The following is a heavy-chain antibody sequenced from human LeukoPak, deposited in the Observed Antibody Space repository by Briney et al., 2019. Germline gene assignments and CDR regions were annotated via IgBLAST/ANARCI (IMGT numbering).Heavy chain of an antibody. D-gene: IGHD3-10*01. J-gene: IGHJ6*02. V-gene: IGHV3-23*01. CDR2: ISGSGGST. CDR1: GFTFSSYA. Sequence: AGGSLRLSCAASGFTFSSYAMSWVRQAPGKGLEWVSAISGSGGSTYYADSVKGRFTISRDNSKNTLYLQMNSLRAEDTAVYYCAKDPTFGELHYGMDVWGQGTTVTVSS. CDR3: AKDPTFGELHYGMDV.